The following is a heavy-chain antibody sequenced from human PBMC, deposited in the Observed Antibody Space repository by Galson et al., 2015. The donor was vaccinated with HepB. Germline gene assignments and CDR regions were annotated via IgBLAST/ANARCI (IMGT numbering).Heavy chain of an antibody. J-gene: IGHJ4*02. CDR2: INAGNGNT. Sequence: SVKVSCKASGYTFTSYAMHWVRQAPGQRLEWMGWINAGNGNTKYSQKFQGRVTITRDTSASTAYMELSSLRSEDTAVYYCARAPPLWFGELNYWGQGTLVTVSS. CDR3: ARAPPLWFGELNY. D-gene: IGHD3-10*01. V-gene: IGHV1-3*01. CDR1: GYTFTSYA.